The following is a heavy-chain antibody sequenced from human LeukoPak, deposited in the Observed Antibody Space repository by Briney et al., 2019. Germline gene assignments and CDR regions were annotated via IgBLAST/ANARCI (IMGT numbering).Heavy chain of an antibody. D-gene: IGHD6-13*01. V-gene: IGHV1-2*04. CDR1: GYTFTGYY. J-gene: IGHJ5*02. CDR3: ARGGSSRWYVRWFDP. CDR2: INPNSGGT. Sequence: ASVKVSCKASGYTFTGYYMHWVRQAPGQGLEWMGWINPNSGGTNNAQKFQGWVTMTRDTSISTAYMELSRLRSDDTAVYYCARGGSSRWYVRWFDPWGQGTLVTVSS.